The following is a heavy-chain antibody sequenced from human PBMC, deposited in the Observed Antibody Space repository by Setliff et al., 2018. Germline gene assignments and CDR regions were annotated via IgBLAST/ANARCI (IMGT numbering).Heavy chain of an antibody. CDR3: ARGRNVAARLLDS. Sequence: SETLSLTCAAYGGTFSDYYWTWIRQTPGKGLEWVGEINHRGSTNYNPSLKSRVSILVDTSKNQFSLKLSSVTAADTAVYYCARGRNVAARLLDSWGQGAQVTVSS. D-gene: IGHD6-6*01. V-gene: IGHV4-34*01. CDR1: GGTFSDYY. J-gene: IGHJ4*02. CDR2: INHRGST.